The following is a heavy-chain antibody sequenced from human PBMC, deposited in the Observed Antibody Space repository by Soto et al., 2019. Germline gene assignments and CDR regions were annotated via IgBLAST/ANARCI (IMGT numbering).Heavy chain of an antibody. V-gene: IGHV1-69*01. CDR3: ARDSGHLALYYNFGLDV. J-gene: IGHJ6*02. CDR2: VIPIFHTT. D-gene: IGHD6-25*01. CDR1: GGSFSNFG. Sequence: QVQLVQSGAEVKKPGSSVKVSYKASGGSFSNFGIIWVRQAPGQGLEWMGGVIPIFHTTNYAQKFQDRLTITADETTGTVSMELISLISDDTAIYYCARDSGHLALYYNFGLDVWGQGTSITVSS.